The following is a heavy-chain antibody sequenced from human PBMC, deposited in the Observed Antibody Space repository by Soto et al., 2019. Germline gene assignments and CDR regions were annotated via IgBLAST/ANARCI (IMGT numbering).Heavy chain of an antibody. CDR1: GGSISSYY. CDR2: IYYSGST. V-gene: IGHV4-59*01. J-gene: IGHJ4*02. D-gene: IGHD5-18*01. CDR3: ATSGYSYGWFDY. Sequence: SETLSLTCTVSGGSISSYYWSWIRQPPGKGLEWIGYIYYSGSTNYNPSLKSRVTISVDTSKNQFSLKLSSVTAADTAVYYCATSGYSYGWFDYWRQGTLVTVSS.